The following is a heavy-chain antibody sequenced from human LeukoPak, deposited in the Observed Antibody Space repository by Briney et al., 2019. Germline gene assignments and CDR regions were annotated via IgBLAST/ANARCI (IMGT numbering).Heavy chain of an antibody. V-gene: IGHV3-53*01. J-gene: IGHJ4*02. CDR1: GFTVSSNY. CDR2: IYSGGST. CDR3: ARLSKGRLYGDYDY. D-gene: IGHD4-17*01. Sequence: PGGSLRLSCAASGFTVSSNYMSWVRQAPGKGLEWVSVIYSGGSTYYADSAKGRFTISRDNSKNTLYLQMNSLRAEDTAVYYCARLSKGRLYGDYDYWGQGTLVTVSS.